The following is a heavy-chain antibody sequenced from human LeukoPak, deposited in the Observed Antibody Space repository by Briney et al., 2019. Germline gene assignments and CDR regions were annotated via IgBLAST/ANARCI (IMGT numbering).Heavy chain of an antibody. CDR1: GGSISSGGYS. D-gene: IGHD3-22*01. V-gene: IGHV3-30*03. Sequence: LSLTCAVSGGSISSGGYSWSWVRQAPGKGLEWVAVISYDGSNKYYADSVKGRFTISRDNSKNTLYLQMNSLRAEDTAVYYCARVPYDSSGYLDYWGQGTLVTVSS. J-gene: IGHJ4*02. CDR2: ISYDGSNK. CDR3: ARVPYDSSGYLDY.